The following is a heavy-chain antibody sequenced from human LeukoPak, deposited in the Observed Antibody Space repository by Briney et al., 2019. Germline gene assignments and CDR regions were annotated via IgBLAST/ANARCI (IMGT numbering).Heavy chain of an antibody. CDR3: ARDGPVATIMDFDY. D-gene: IGHD5-12*01. CDR2: IKQDGSEK. Sequence: PGGSLRLSCAASGFTFSNYAMSWVRQAPGKGLEWVANIKQDGSEKYYVDSVKGRFTISRDNAKNSLYLQMNSLRAEDTAVYYCARDGPVATIMDFDYWGQGTLVTVSS. J-gene: IGHJ4*02. CDR1: GFTFSNYA. V-gene: IGHV3-7*01.